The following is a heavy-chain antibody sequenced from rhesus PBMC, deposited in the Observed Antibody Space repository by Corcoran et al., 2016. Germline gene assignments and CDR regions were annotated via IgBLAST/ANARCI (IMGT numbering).Heavy chain of an antibody. CDR2: SSGGGSN. J-gene: IGHJ4*01. CDR3: ARRDGLDY. CDR1: GGSISSSNW. Sequence: QVQLQESGPGLVKPSETLSLTCAVSGGSISSSNWWSWIRQPPGKGLEGIGYSSGGGSNYLNPSLKSRVTLSVDTSKNQFSLKLSSVTAADTAVYYCARRDGLDYWGQGVLVTVSS. V-gene: IGHV4-65*01.